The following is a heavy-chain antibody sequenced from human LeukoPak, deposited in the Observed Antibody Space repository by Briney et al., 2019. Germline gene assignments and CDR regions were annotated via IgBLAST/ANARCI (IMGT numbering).Heavy chain of an antibody. CDR3: ARAPDMVVVPAAYNWFDP. Sequence: ASVKVSCKASGYTFTSYGITWVRQAPGQGLEWMGWSSGYNGNTNYAQKFQGRVTMTTDTSTSTAFMELRTLRSDDTAVYYCARAPDMVVVPAAYNWFDPWGQGTLVTVSS. CDR2: SSGYNGNT. CDR1: GYTFTSYG. D-gene: IGHD2-2*01. V-gene: IGHV1-18*01. J-gene: IGHJ5*02.